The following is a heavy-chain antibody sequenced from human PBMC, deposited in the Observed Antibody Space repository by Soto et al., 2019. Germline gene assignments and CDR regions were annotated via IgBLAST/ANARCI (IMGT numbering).Heavy chain of an antibody. V-gene: IGHV3-30-3*01. J-gene: IGHJ4*02. D-gene: IGHD2-15*01. CDR1: GFTFSSYA. CDR3: ARAGYCSGGSCNIFDY. CDR2: ISYDGSNK. Sequence: QVQLVESGGGVVQPGRSLRLSCAASGFTFSSYAMHWVRQAPGKGLEWVAVISYDGSNKYYADYVKGRFTISRDNSKNTLYLQMNSLRAEDTAVYYCARAGYCSGGSCNIFDYWGQGTLVTVSS.